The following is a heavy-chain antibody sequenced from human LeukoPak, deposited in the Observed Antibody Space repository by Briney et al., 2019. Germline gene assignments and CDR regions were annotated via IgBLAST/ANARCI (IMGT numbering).Heavy chain of an antibody. CDR3: ARGRAYDYVSSPPGAFADY. V-gene: IGHV4-31*03. CDR2: INYSGNT. D-gene: IGHD3-22*01. Sequence: SETLSLTCTVSGVSISSGGYYWSWIRQHPGKGLEWIGHINYSGNTYYSPSLQSRGTISLDRSKNQFSLKLSSVTAADTAVYYCARGRAYDYVSSPPGAFADYWGQGALVTVTS. J-gene: IGHJ4*02. CDR1: GVSISSGGYY.